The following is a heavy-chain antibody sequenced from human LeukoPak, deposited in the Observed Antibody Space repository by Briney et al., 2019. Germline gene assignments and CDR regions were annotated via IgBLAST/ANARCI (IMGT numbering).Heavy chain of an antibody. J-gene: IGHJ3*02. CDR1: GCTFTTYS. Sequence: APVKVSCKASGCTFTTYSISWVRQAPGQGLEWMGWISTYNGNTKYAQRLQDRVTMTTDTSTTTAYMELRSLRSDDTAVYYCARVGFGNAFDIWGQGTMVTVSS. D-gene: IGHD3-10*01. CDR2: ISTYNGNT. CDR3: ARVGFGNAFDI. V-gene: IGHV1-18*01.